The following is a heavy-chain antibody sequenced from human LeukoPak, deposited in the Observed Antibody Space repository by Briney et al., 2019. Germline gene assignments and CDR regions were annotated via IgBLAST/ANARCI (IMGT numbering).Heavy chain of an antibody. CDR2: ISGSGGST. D-gene: IGHD3-22*01. CDR1: GFTFSSFA. J-gene: IGHJ4*02. V-gene: IGHV3-23*01. CDR3: AKDRYYDSSGSFSGDY. Sequence: PGGSLRLSCAASGFTFSSFAMSWVRQAPGKGLEWVSTISGSGGSTYYTDSVKGRFTISRDNSKNTLYLQMNSLRAEDTAVYYCAKDRYYDSSGSFSGDYWGQGTLVTVSS.